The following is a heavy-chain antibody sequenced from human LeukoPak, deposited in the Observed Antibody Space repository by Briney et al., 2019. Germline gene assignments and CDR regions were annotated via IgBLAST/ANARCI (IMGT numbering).Heavy chain of an antibody. D-gene: IGHD3-3*01. CDR3: PRAFAYLT. CDR1: GYTFTGYY. Sequence: ASVKVSCKASGYTFTGYYMHWVRQAPGQGLEWMGWINPNSGGTNYAQKFQGRVTITSATSISTAYMELSRLRSDDSAVYYCPRAFAYLTWGQGTLVTVSS. J-gene: IGHJ5*02. CDR2: INPNSGGT. V-gene: IGHV1-2*02.